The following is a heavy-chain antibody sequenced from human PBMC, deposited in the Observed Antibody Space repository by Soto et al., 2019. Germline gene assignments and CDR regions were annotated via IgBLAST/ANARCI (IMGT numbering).Heavy chain of an antibody. Sequence: GASGKVSCKASGGTFSSYTISWVRQAPGQGLEWMGRIIPILGIANYAQKFQGRVTITADTSTSTAYMELRSLRSDDTAVYYCAREVTMIVVAANNLPPCAFDIWGQGTMVTVSS. J-gene: IGHJ3*02. V-gene: IGHV1-69*04. D-gene: IGHD3-22*01. CDR1: GGTFSSYT. CDR3: AREVTMIVVAANNLPPCAFDI. CDR2: IIPILGIA.